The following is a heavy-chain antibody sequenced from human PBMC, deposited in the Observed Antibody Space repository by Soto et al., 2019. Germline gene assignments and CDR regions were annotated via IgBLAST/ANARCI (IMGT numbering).Heavy chain of an antibody. CDR2: IYYNGDT. D-gene: IGHD6-19*01. J-gene: IGHJ4*02. CDR1: GGSISSYGHY. Sequence: QVQLQESGPGLVKPSQTLSLTCTVSGGSISSYGHYWSWVRQQPGKGLEWIGYIYYNGDTYYNPSLKSRVTISLDTSQNQFSLKLSSVTAADTAVYYCARADNIAMAQIDYWGQGTLVTVSS. CDR3: ARADNIAMAQIDY. V-gene: IGHV4-31*03.